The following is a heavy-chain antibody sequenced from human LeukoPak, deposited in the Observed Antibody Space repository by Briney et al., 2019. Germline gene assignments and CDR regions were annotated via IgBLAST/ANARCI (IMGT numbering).Heavy chain of an antibody. CDR1: GYSISSGYY. D-gene: IGHD1-26*01. V-gene: IGHV4-38-2*02. Sequence: ASGTLSLTCTVSGYSISSGYYWGWIRQPPGKGLEWIGSIYHSGSTYYNPSLKSRVTISVDTSKNQFSLKLSSVTAADTAVYYCARVMWERPYYFDYWGQGTLVTVSS. J-gene: IGHJ4*02. CDR3: ARVMWERPYYFDY. CDR2: IYHSGST.